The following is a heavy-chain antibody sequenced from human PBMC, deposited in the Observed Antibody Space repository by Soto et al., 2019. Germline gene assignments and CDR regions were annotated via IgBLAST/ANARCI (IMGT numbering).Heavy chain of an antibody. Sequence: SQTLSLTCAISGDSVSGNSAAWNWIRQSPSRGLEWLGRTYYRSKWYNDYAVSVKSRITINPDTSKNQFSLQLNSVTPEDTAVYYCALGVAVAGPYYYYGMDVWGQGTTVTVSS. V-gene: IGHV6-1*01. CDR2: TYYRSKWYN. CDR1: GDSVSGNSAA. J-gene: IGHJ6*02. D-gene: IGHD6-19*01. CDR3: ALGVAVAGPYYYYGMDV.